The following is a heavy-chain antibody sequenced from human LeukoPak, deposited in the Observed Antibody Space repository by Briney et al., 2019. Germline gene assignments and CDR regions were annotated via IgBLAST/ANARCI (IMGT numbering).Heavy chain of an antibody. CDR1: GFTFSSYS. CDR3: ARAYYGSGSYYVDY. Sequence: PGGSLRLSCAASGFTFSSYSMNWVRQAPGKGLEWVSSITSSSSYIYCADSVKGRFTISRDNAKNSLYLQMNSLRAEDTAMYYCARAYYGSGSYYVDYWGQGTLVTVSS. J-gene: IGHJ4*02. D-gene: IGHD3-10*01. V-gene: IGHV3-21*01. CDR2: ITSSSSYI.